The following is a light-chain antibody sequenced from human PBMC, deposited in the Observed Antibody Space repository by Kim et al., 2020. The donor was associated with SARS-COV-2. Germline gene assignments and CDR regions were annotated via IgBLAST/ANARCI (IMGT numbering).Light chain of an antibody. Sequence: WSPGERATLSCRASHSVSSYFAWYQQKPGQAPRLLIYDASNRATGIPARFSGSGSGTDCTLTISSLEPEDFAIYYCQQRSNWPLTFGGGTKVDIK. CDR1: HSVSSY. CDR2: DAS. J-gene: IGKJ4*01. V-gene: IGKV3-11*01. CDR3: QQRSNWPLT.